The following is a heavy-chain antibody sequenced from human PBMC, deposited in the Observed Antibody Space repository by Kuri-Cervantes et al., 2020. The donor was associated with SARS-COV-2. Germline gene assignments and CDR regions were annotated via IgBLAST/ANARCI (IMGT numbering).Heavy chain of an antibody. Sequence: GSLRLSCTVSGGSISSYYWSWIRQPPGKGLEWIGYIYYSGSTNYNPSLKSRVTISVDTSKNQLSLKLSSVTAADTAVYYCARHGRNYYDSSRYFDYWGQASLVTVSS. CDR2: IYYSGST. D-gene: IGHD3-22*01. CDR1: GGSISSYY. CDR3: ARHGRNYYDSSRYFDY. V-gene: IGHV4-59*08. J-gene: IGHJ4*02.